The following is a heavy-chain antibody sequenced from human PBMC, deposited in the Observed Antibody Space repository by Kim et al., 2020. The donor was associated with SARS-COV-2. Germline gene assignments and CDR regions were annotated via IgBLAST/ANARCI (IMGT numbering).Heavy chain of an antibody. Sequence: GSSTDYADAVHGRSTLSRDSAKRSVSLQMNRLTPEDTAVYYCVREPSNWGQGTLVTVSS. V-gene: IGHV3-11*01. CDR3: VREPSN. CDR2: GSST. J-gene: IGHJ4*02.